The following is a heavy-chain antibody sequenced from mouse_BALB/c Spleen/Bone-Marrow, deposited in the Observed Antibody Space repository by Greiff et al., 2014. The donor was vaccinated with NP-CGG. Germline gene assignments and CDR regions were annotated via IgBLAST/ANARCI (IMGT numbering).Heavy chain of an antibody. CDR2: INNNGGST. Sequence: EVKVEESGGGLVQPGGSLKLSCVASGFTFSSYGMSWVRQTPDKRLELVATINNNGGSTYYPDSMKGQFTISRDNAKNTLYLQMSSLKSEDTAMYYCARVYGWYFDVWGAGTTVTVSS. CDR1: GFTFSSYG. D-gene: IGHD1-1*01. J-gene: IGHJ1*01. V-gene: IGHV5-6-3*01. CDR3: ARVYGWYFDV.